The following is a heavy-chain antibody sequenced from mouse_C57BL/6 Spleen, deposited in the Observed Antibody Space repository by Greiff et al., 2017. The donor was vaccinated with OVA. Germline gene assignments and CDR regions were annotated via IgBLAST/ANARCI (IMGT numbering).Heavy chain of an antibody. CDR2: IHPSDSDT. D-gene: IGHD1-1*01. CDR1: GYTFTSYW. J-gene: IGHJ4*01. Sequence: QVQLKQPGAELVKPGASVKVSCKASGYTFTSYWMHWVKQRPGQGLEWIGRIHPSDSDTNYNQKFKGKATLTVGKSSSTAYMQLSSLTSEDSAVYYCAIATTVVATGRAMDYWGQGTSVTVSS. V-gene: IGHV1-74*01. CDR3: AIATTVVATGRAMDY.